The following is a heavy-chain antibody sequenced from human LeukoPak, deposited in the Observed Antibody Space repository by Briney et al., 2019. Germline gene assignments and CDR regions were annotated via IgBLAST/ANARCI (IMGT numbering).Heavy chain of an antibody. Sequence: GGSLRLSCAASGFTVSSNYMNWVRQAPEKGLEWVSVIYAGGNTYYADSVKGRFTISRDNSKNTLYLQMNSLRAEDTAVYYCARDQYSCSGGSCYSYWGQGTLVTVSS. D-gene: IGHD2-15*01. CDR1: GFTVSSNY. V-gene: IGHV3-53*01. CDR2: IYAGGNT. J-gene: IGHJ4*02. CDR3: ARDQYSCSGGSCYSY.